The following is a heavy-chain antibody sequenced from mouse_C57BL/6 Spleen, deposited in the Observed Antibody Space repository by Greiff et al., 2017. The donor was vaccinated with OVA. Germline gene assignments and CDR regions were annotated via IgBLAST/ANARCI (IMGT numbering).Heavy chain of an antibody. J-gene: IGHJ3*01. Sequence: QVQLQQSGPELVKPGASVKISCKASGYAFSSSWMNWVKQRPGKGLEWIGRIYPGDGDTNYNGKFKGKATLTADKSSSTAYMQLSSLTSEDSAVYFCAREDYYGSLGNWGQGTLVTVSA. D-gene: IGHD1-1*01. CDR2: IYPGDGDT. V-gene: IGHV1-82*01. CDR3: AREDYYGSLGN. CDR1: GYAFSSSW.